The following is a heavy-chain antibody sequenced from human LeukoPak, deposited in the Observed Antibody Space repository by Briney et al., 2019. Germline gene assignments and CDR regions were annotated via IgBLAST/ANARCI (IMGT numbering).Heavy chain of an antibody. CDR2: ISSSSSSI. D-gene: IGHD1-14*01. CDR1: GFTVSSNY. Sequence: GGSLRLSCAASGFTVSSNYMSWVRQAPGKGLEWVSYISSSSSSIYYADAVKGRFTISRDNAKNSLYLQMNSLRAEDTAVYYCARVYRRYFDYWGQGTLVTVSS. V-gene: IGHV3-48*01. J-gene: IGHJ4*02. CDR3: ARVYRRYFDY.